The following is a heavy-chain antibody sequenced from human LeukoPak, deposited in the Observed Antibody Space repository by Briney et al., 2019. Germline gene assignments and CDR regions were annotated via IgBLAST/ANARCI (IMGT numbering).Heavy chain of an antibody. Sequence: SETLSLTCSVSGYSISSGYYWGWVRQPPGKGLEWIGEINHSGSTNYNPSLKSRVTISVDTSKNQFSLKLSSVTAADTAVYYCARRSSWYDFDYWGQGTLVTVSS. CDR2: INHSGST. CDR1: GYSISSGYY. J-gene: IGHJ4*02. V-gene: IGHV4-38-2*01. CDR3: ARRSSWYDFDY. D-gene: IGHD6-13*01.